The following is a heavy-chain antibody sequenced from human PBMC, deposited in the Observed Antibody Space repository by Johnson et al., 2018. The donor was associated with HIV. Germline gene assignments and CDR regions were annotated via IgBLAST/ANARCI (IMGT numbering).Heavy chain of an antibody. D-gene: IGHD3-10*01. Sequence: QVKLVESGGGVVQPGSSLTLSCAASGFSFSNYAMHWVRQAPGKGLEWAAVISYDGSNKYYADSVKGRFTLSRDNSKNTLDLQMNSLTIEDTAVFYCAKTRMGGILDAFDLWGQGTMVIVS. J-gene: IGHJ3*01. CDR1: GFSFSNYA. CDR2: ISYDGSNK. V-gene: IGHV3-30-3*02. CDR3: AKTRMGGILDAFDL.